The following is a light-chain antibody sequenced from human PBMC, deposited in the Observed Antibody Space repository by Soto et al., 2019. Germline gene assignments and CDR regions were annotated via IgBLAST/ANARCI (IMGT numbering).Light chain of an antibody. Sequence: DIQMTQSPSTLSASVGDRVTITCRASQTINTWLAWYQQKPGKAPKLLIYAASNLQSGVPSRFSGSGSGTDFTLTISSLQPDDFATYYCQQYNSYSFGQGTKAAIK. CDR3: QQYNSYS. CDR2: AAS. V-gene: IGKV1-5*01. J-gene: IGKJ1*01. CDR1: QTINTW.